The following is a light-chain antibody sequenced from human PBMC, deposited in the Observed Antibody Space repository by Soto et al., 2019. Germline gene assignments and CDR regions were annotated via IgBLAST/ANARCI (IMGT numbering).Light chain of an antibody. CDR3: QQSYSTVIT. Sequence: DIQMTQSPSSLSASVGDRVTITCRASQSISSYLNWYQQKPGKAPKLLIYAASSLQSGVPSRFSGSGSGTDYTLTISSLQPEDFATYYCQQSYSTVITFGQGTRLDIK. V-gene: IGKV1-39*01. J-gene: IGKJ5*01. CDR2: AAS. CDR1: QSISSY.